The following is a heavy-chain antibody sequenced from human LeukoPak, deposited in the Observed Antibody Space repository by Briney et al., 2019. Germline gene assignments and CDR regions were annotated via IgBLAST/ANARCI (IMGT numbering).Heavy chain of an antibody. CDR2: IYYSGST. Sequence: PSGTLSLTCTVSGGSISSSSYYWGWIRQPPGKGLEWIGSIYYSGSTYYNPSLKSRVTISVDTSKNQFSLKLSSVTAADTAVYYCARQDGYCSSTSCYSISYYYYGMDVWGQGTTVTVSS. V-gene: IGHV4-39*01. J-gene: IGHJ6*02. CDR1: GGSISSSSYY. D-gene: IGHD2-2*02. CDR3: ARQDGYCSSTSCYSISYYYYGMDV.